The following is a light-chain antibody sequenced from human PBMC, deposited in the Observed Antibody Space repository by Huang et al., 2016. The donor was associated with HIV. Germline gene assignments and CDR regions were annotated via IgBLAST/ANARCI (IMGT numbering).Light chain of an antibody. J-gene: IGKJ5*01. Sequence: IVITQSPLSLPVTPGEPASISCRSSQSLLPSHGYNYLDWYLQKPGQAPQLLISLSSNRSSGVPDRFSGSVSVTDFTLKISRVEAEDVGVYFCMQALQTPRTFGQGTRLEIK. CDR1: QSLLPSHGYNY. V-gene: IGKV2-28*01. CDR2: LSS. CDR3: MQALQTPRT.